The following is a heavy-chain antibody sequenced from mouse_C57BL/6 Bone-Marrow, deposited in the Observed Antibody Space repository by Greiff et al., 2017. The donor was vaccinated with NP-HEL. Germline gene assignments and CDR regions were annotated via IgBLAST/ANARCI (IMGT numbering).Heavy chain of an antibody. CDR1: GYTFTSYW. Sequence: VQLQQPGAELVRPGSSVKLSCKASGYTFTSYWMHWVKQRPIQGLEWIGNIDPSDSETHYNQKFKDKATLTVDKSSSTAYMQLSSLTSEDSAFYYCASRYYYGSHWYFDVWGTGTTVTVSS. J-gene: IGHJ1*03. CDR3: ASRYYYGSHWYFDV. D-gene: IGHD1-1*01. V-gene: IGHV1-52*01. CDR2: IDPSDSET.